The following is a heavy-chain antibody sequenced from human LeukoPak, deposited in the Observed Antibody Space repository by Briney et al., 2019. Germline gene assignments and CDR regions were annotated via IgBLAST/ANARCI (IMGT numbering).Heavy chain of an antibody. CDR1: GYTFTGYY. CDR2: INPNSGGT. D-gene: IGHD3-22*01. Sequence: ASVKVSCKASGYTFTGYYMHWVRRAPGQGLEWMGWINPNSGGTNYAQKFQGRVTMTRDTSISTAYMELSRLRSDDTAVYYCARYYYDSSGYSLWFDPWGQGTLVTVSS. V-gene: IGHV1-2*02. CDR3: ARYYYDSSGYSLWFDP. J-gene: IGHJ5*02.